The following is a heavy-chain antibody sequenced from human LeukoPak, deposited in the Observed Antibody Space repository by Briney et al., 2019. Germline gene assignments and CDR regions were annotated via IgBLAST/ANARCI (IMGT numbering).Heavy chain of an antibody. J-gene: IGHJ4*02. V-gene: IGHV3-23*01. Sequence: GGSLRLSCAASGFTFSNYAMSWVRQAPGKGLEWVSSISGSGGSTYYADSVKGRFTISRDDSKNTLYLRMNSLRAEDTAVYYCAKVMTTFGGDIEHFDYWGQGTLVTVSS. CDR2: ISGSGGST. D-gene: IGHD3-16*02. CDR3: AKVMTTFGGDIEHFDY. CDR1: GFTFSNYA.